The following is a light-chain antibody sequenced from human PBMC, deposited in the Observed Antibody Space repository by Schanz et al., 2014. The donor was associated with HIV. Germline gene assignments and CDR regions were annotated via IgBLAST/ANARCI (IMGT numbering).Light chain of an antibody. CDR3: QQRSNWL. J-gene: IGKJ2*01. CDR2: GAS. CDR1: QSVSSY. Sequence: EIVLTQSPATLSLSPGERATLSCRASQSVSSYLAWYQQKPGQAPRLLIYGASTRATGIPARFSGSGSGTEFTLTISSLQSEDFAVYYCQQRSNWLFGQGTKLEIK. V-gene: IGKV3-11*01.